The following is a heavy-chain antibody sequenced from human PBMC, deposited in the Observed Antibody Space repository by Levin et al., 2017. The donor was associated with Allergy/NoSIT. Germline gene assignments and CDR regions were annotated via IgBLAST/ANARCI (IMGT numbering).Heavy chain of an antibody. V-gene: IGHV3-23*01. CDR2: ISVSGSGGST. CDR1: GFPFRYYA. Sequence: LSLTCAASGFPFRYYAMSWVRQTPGKGLEWVSAISVSGSGGSTYYADSVKGRFTISRDNSKNTLYLQMDSLGAEDTAVYYCAKDLRDRSRGSFGNWGQGTLVTVSS. J-gene: IGHJ4*02. CDR3: AKDLRDRSRGSFGN. D-gene: IGHD1-26*01.